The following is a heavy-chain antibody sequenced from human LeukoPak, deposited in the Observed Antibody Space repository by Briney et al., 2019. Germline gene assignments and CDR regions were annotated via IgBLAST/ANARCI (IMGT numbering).Heavy chain of an antibody. CDR3: ARRSGTEERGYFDY. CDR2: IYYSGST. J-gene: IGHJ4*02. V-gene: IGHV4-31*03. D-gene: IGHD1-1*01. Sequence: SETLSLTCTVSGGSISSGGYHWSWIRQHPGEGLEWIGYIYYSGSTYYNPSLKSRVTISVDTSKNQFSLKLSSVTTADTAVYYCARRSGTEERGYFDYWGQGTLVTVSS. CDR1: GGSISSGGYH.